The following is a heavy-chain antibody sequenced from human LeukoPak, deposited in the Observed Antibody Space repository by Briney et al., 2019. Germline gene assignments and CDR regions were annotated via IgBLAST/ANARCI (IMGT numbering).Heavy chain of an antibody. Sequence: GGSLRLSCAASGFTFSNYAMTWVRQAPGKGLEWVSVTSGSGGSTYYGDSVKGRFTISRDNSKNTLYMQMNSLRAEGTAVYYCAKGRGYNYWDGFDIWGQGTMVTVSS. D-gene: IGHD5-24*01. CDR2: TSGSGGST. CDR1: GFTFSNYA. J-gene: IGHJ3*02. CDR3: AKGRGYNYWDGFDI. V-gene: IGHV3-23*01.